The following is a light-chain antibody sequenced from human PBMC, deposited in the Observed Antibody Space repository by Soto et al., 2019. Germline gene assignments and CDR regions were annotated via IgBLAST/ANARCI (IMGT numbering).Light chain of an antibody. CDR3: GTWDSSLSAGV. V-gene: IGLV1-51*02. J-gene: IGLJ1*01. Sequence: QSVLTQPPSVSAAPGQKVTISCSGSSYNIGNNYVSWYQQLPGTAPKLLIYENNKRPSGIPDRFSGSKSGTSATLGITGLQTGDEADYYCGTWDSSLSAGVFGTGTKVTVL. CDR1: SYNIGNNY. CDR2: ENN.